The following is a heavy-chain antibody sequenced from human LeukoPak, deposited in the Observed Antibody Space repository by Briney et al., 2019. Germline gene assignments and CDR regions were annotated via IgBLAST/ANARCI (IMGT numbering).Heavy chain of an antibody. Sequence: GGSLRLSCADSGFSFTNAWMSWVRQAPGKGLEWVGRIKNKGDGETTDYAAPVKGRFTLSRDDSKAALYLQMNSLQTEDTAVYYCTTDLGLTMIRGVLVSWGRGTLVTASS. D-gene: IGHD3-10*01. J-gene: IGHJ4*02. V-gene: IGHV3-15*01. CDR2: IKNKGDGETT. CDR1: GFSFTNAW. CDR3: TTDLGLTMIRGVLVS.